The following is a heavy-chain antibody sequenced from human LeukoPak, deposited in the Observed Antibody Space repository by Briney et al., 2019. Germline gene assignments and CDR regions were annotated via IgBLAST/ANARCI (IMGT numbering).Heavy chain of an antibody. Sequence: GASVKVSCKASGYTFTGYYMHWVRQAPGQGLEWMGWINPNSGGTNYAQKFQGRVTMTRDTSISTAYMELSRLRSDDTAVYYCAREALPVLTGFNPRRNWFDPWGQGTLVTVSS. CDR3: AREALPVLTGFNPRRNWFDP. CDR1: GYTFTGYY. D-gene: IGHD3-9*01. J-gene: IGHJ5*02. CDR2: INPNSGGT. V-gene: IGHV1-2*02.